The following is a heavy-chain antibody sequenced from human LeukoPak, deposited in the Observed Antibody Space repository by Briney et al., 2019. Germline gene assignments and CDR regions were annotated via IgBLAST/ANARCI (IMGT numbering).Heavy chain of an antibody. J-gene: IGHJ3*02. CDR3: AKEPSELNMVRGVIIRDAFDI. Sequence: GGSLRLSCAASGFTFSSYAMSWVRQAPGKGLEWVSAISGSGGSTYYADSVKGRFTISRDNSKNTLYLQMNSLRAEDTAVYYCAKEPSELNMVRGVIIRDAFDIWGQGTMVTVSS. CDR2: ISGSGGST. D-gene: IGHD3-10*01. CDR1: GFTFSSYA. V-gene: IGHV3-23*01.